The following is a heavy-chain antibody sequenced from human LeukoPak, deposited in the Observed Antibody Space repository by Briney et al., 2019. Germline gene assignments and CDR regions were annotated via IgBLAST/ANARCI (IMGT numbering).Heavy chain of an antibody. Sequence: PGGSLRLSCAASGFTFSSYAMHWVRQAPGKGLEWVAVISYDGSNKYYADSVKGRFTISRDNSKNTLYLQMNSLRAEDTAVYYCAKDGSSGWYPDQYYFDYWGQGTLVTVSS. D-gene: IGHD6-19*01. J-gene: IGHJ4*02. V-gene: IGHV3-30-3*01. CDR1: GFTFSSYA. CDR2: ISYDGSNK. CDR3: AKDGSSGWYPDQYYFDY.